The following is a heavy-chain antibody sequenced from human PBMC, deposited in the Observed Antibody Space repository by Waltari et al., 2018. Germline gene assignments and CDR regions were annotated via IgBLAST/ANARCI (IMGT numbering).Heavy chain of an antibody. J-gene: IGHJ4*02. D-gene: IGHD3-3*01. CDR2: IFYSGST. CDR1: GDSISRNTFF. CDR3: ARGRNFGDLWSQISRGGRFDS. V-gene: IGHV4-39*07. Sequence: QLQLQESGPGLVKPSETLSLTCTVPGDSISRNTFFWGWIRQSPGKGLEWVGSIFYSGSTYYNPSLKSRVTISLDTSKSQFSLKLSSLTAADTAVYYCARGRNFGDLWSQISRGGRFDSWGQGTLVTVSS.